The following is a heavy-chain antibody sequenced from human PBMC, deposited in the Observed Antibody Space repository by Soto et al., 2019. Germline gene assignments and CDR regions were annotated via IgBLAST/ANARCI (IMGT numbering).Heavy chain of an antibody. J-gene: IGHJ3*02. D-gene: IGHD1-26*01. CDR3: AREVGSATTSDAFDI. V-gene: IGHV4-31*02. CDR2: IYYSGSA. Sequence: DLEWIGYIYYSGSAYYNPSLKSRVTISVDTSKNQFSLRLNSVTAADTAMYYCAREVGSATTSDAFDIWGQGTMVTVSS.